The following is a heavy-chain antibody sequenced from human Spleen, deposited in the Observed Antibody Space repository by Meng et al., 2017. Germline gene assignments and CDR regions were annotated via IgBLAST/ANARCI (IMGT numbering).Heavy chain of an antibody. CDR2: INHSGST. Sequence: QGRLQQGGQGLLKPSETLSLTCVVSGGSFSDYYWSWIRQPPGKGLEWIGEINHSGSTNYNPSLESRATISVDTSQNNLSLKLSSVTAADSAVYYCARGPTTMAHDFDYWGQGTLVTVSS. V-gene: IGHV4-34*01. D-gene: IGHD4-11*01. J-gene: IGHJ4*02. CDR1: GGSFSDYY. CDR3: ARGPTTMAHDFDY.